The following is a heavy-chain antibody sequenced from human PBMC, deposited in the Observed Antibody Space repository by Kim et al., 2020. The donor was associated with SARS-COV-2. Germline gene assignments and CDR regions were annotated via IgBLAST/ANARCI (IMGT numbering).Heavy chain of an antibody. Sequence: SETLSLTCTVSGGSISSSSYYWGWIRQPPGKGLEWIGSISYSGSTYYNPSLKSRVTISVDTSKNQFSLKLSSVTAADTAVYYCARSSRYNWNYWGQGTLGTVPS. CDR2: ISYSGST. V-gene: IGHV4-39*07. CDR3: ARSSRYNWNY. J-gene: IGHJ4*02. CDR1: GGSISSSSYY. D-gene: IGHD1-20*01.